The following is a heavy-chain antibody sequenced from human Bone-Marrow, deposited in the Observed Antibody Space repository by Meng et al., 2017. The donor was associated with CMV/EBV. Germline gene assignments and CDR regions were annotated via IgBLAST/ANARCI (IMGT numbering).Heavy chain of an antibody. CDR3: ARDSTIFGVVDH. V-gene: IGHV1-18*01. CDR2: ISAYNGNT. J-gene: IGHJ5*02. CDR1: GYTFTSYG. D-gene: IGHD3-3*01. Sequence: ASVKVSCKASGYTFTSYGISWVRQAPGQGLEWMGWISAYNGNTNYAQKLQGRVTMTTDTSTSTAYMELRSLRADDTAVYYCARDSTIFGVVDHWGQGTLVTVSS.